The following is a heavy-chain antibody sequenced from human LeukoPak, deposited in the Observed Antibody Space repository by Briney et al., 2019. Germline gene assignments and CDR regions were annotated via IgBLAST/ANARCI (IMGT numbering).Heavy chain of an antibody. CDR1: GGSISTGTYY. CDR2: IFTDGRT. J-gene: IGHJ5*02. D-gene: IGHD3-22*01. CDR3: ARAFDSRGYQHKGFDP. V-gene: IGHV4-61*02. Sequence: PSGTLSLTCTVSGGSISTGTYYWSWIRQPAGKGLEWIGLIFTDGRTNYNPSLKSRVTISIDTSKNQFSLKLSSVTASDTAVYYCARAFDSRGYQHKGFDPWGQGTLVTVSS.